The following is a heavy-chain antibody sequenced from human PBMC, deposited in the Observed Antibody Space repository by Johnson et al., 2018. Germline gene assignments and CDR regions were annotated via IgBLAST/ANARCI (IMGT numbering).Heavy chain of an antibody. D-gene: IGHD4-17*01. J-gene: IGHJ6*03. Sequence: QVQLVQSGGGVVQPGRSLRLSCAASGFTFSSYGMHWVRQAPGKGLEWVAVISYDGSNKYYADSVKGRFTISRDNSKNTLYLQMNSLRAEDTAGYYCARDKVTTVRDYNYYYMDGWGKGTTVTVSS. V-gene: IGHV3-30*03. CDR2: ISYDGSNK. CDR1: GFTFSSYG. CDR3: ARDKVTTVRDYNYYYMDG.